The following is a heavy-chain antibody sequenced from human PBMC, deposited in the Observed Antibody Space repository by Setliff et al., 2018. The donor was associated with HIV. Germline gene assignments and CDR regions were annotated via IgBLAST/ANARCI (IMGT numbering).Heavy chain of an antibody. D-gene: IGHD3-22*01. CDR3: ARDQKWRSQYYDRIVSSYYLDY. V-gene: IGHV1-46*01. CDR1: GYTFTNYY. Sequence: ASVKVSCKASGYTFTNYYMHWVRQAPGQGPEWMGIINPSGGRTTYAQKFQGRVTMTRDTSTSTFYMELSSLRSEDTAVEYCARDQKWRSQYYDRIVSSYYLDYWGQGTLVTVSS. J-gene: IGHJ4*02. CDR2: INPSGGRT.